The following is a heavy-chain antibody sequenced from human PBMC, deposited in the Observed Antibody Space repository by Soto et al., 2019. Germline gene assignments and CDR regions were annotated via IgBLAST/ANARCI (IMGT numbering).Heavy chain of an antibody. J-gene: IGHJ4*02. CDR1: GFTFSGFA. Sequence: EVQLVESGGGLVQPGGSLKLSCAASGFTFSGFAVHWVRQAPGKGLEWVGRIRGKANSDATVYDASVKGRFTISRDDSMNTAYLQMNSLKTEDTAVYYCTSPSINYDILTDYFKYWGQGSLVTVSS. CDR2: IRGKANSDAT. CDR3: TSPSINYDILTDYFKY. D-gene: IGHD3-9*01. V-gene: IGHV3-73*02.